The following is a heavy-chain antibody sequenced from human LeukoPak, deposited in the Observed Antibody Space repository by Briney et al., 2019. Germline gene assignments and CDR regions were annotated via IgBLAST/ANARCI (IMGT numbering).Heavy chain of an antibody. CDR2: ISHTGST. CDR3: ARELYFYGTDV. J-gene: IGHJ6*02. D-gene: IGHD3-16*02. Sequence: SQTLSLTCAVSGVSVSSGGFSWSCIPQPPGKGLECIGSISHTGSTYYNPSLKSRVTISVDSSKNQFSLKLSSVSAADTAVYYCARELYFYGTDVWGQGTTVTVSS. CDR1: GVSVSSGGFS. V-gene: IGHV4-30-2*01.